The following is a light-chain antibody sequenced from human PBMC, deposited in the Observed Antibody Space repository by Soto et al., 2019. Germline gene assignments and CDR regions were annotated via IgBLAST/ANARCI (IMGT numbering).Light chain of an antibody. Sequence: DIQMTQSPSSLSASVGDRVTITCRASQSISSYLSWYQQKPGKAPRLLIYAASSLQSGVPSRFSGSGSGTDFTLTISSLQPEDFAVYYCQQSYFTAGGGFTFGPGTKMDIK. J-gene: IGKJ3*01. CDR2: AAS. V-gene: IGKV1-39*01. CDR3: QQSYFTAGGGFT. CDR1: QSISSY.